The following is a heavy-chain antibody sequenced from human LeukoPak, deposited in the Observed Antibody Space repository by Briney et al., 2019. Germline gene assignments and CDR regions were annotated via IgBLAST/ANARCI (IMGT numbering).Heavy chain of an antibody. CDR3: ARASSGSHGDY. D-gene: IGHD1-26*01. CDR1: GFTFSSYW. CDR2: INTDGSST. J-gene: IGHJ4*02. V-gene: IGHV3-74*01. Sequence: GGSLRLSCAASGFTFSSYWMHWVRQAPGKGLVWVSRINTDGSSTNYADSVKGRFTISRDNTKNTLYLQMNSLRAEDTAVYYCARASSGSHGDYWGQGTLVTVSS.